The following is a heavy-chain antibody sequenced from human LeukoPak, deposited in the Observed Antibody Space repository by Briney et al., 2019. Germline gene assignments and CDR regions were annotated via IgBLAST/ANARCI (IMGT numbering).Heavy chain of an antibody. Sequence: SETLSLTCTVSGGSISSSGYYWGWIRQPPGKGLEWIGSIYYSGSTYYNPSLKSRVTISVDTSKNQFSLKLSSVTAADTAVYYCARHVSWYSSSWYRVYYFDYWGQGTLVTVSS. CDR3: ARHVSWYSSSWYRVYYFDY. J-gene: IGHJ4*02. V-gene: IGHV4-39*01. CDR1: GGSISSSGYY. D-gene: IGHD6-13*01. CDR2: IYYSGST.